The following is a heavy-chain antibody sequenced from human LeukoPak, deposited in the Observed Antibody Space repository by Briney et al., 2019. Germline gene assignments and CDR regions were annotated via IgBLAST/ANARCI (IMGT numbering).Heavy chain of an antibody. Sequence: GGSLRLSCAASGFTFSNAWMSWVRQAPGKGLEWVGRIKSKTDGGTTDYAAPVKGRFTISRDDSKNTLYLQMNSLKTEDTAVYYCTTDLGDILTGYYKVPGDYYYYMDVWGKGTTVTISS. D-gene: IGHD3-9*01. J-gene: IGHJ6*03. CDR2: IKSKTDGGTT. V-gene: IGHV3-15*01. CDR3: TTDLGDILTGYYKVPGDYYYYMDV. CDR1: GFTFSNAW.